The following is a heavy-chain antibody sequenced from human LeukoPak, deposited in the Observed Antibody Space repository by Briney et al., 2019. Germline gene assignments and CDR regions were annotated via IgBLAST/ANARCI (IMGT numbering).Heavy chain of an antibody. CDR3: ARGKKEMCNYFDY. Sequence: SETLSLTCTVSGGSISSYYWSWIRQPPGKGLEWIGEINHSGSTNYNPSLKSRVTISVDTSKNQFSLKLSSVTAADTAVYYCARGKKEMCNYFDYWGQGTLVTVSS. V-gene: IGHV4-34*01. D-gene: IGHD5-24*01. CDR2: INHSGST. J-gene: IGHJ4*02. CDR1: GGSISSYY.